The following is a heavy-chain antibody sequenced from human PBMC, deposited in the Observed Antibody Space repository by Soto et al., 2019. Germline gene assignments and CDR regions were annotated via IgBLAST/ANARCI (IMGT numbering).Heavy chain of an antibody. J-gene: IGHJ4*02. CDR1: GGSFSPYY. V-gene: IGHV4-34*02. CDR2: ITHSGST. CDR3: ARGGKSVMFMQGYYFDY. Sequence: QVQLQQWGAGLLKPSETLSLTCGVYGGSFSPYYWSWIRQPPGKGLEWIGEITHSGSTNYNPSLKSRVTLSVDTSKNQFSLKFTSVTAADTAVYYCARGGKSVMFMQGYYFDYWGQGTLVTVSS. D-gene: IGHD3-10*02.